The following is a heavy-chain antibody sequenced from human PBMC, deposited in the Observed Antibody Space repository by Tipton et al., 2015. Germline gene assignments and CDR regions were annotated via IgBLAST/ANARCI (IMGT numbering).Heavy chain of an antibody. J-gene: IGHJ5*02. V-gene: IGHV1-46*01. Sequence: QSGAEVKKPGASVKVSCKTSDYTFSSHGISWVRQAPGQGLEWMGLINPSINGASYAQPFQGRVTMTSDTSTSTLYMELSSLRSEDTAVYYCAKDPGMTWLEVVAWGQGTLVTVSS. CDR2: INPSINGA. CDR1: DYTFSSHG. D-gene: IGHD3-22*01. CDR3: AKDPGMTWLEVVA.